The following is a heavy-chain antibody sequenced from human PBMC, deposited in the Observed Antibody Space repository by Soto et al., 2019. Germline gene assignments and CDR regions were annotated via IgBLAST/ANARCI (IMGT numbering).Heavy chain of an antibody. CDR3: ARAPPTDYGGIDYYFDY. CDR1: RFTVSSNY. J-gene: IGHJ4*02. V-gene: IGHV3-53*01. CDR2: IYSGGST. Sequence: GVSLRLSCAASRFTVSSNYMSWVRQAPGKGLEWVSVIYSGGSTYYADSVKGRFTISRDNSKNTLYLQMNSLRAEDTAVYYCARAPPTDYGGIDYYFDYWGQGTLVTVSS. D-gene: IGHD4-17*01.